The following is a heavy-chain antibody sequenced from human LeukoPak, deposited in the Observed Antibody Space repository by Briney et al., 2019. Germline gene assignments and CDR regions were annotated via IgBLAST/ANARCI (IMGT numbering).Heavy chain of an antibody. D-gene: IGHD6-13*01. V-gene: IGHV4-59*01. Sequence: PSETLSLTCTVSGGSISSYYWSWIRQPPGKGLEWIGYIYYSGSTNYNPSLKSRVTISVDTSKNQFSLKLSSVTAADTAVYYCARDMPYSSSWHRLDYWGQGTLVTVS. CDR2: IYYSGST. CDR3: ARDMPYSSSWHRLDY. J-gene: IGHJ4*02. CDR1: GGSISSYY.